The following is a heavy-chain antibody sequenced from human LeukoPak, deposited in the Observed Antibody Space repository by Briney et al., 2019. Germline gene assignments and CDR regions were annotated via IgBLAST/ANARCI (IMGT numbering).Heavy chain of an antibody. CDR2: VYYGGIT. V-gene: IGHV4-59*01. Sequence: SETLSLTCTVSGGSIDNYYWTWIRQPPGKGLEWIGCVYYGGITKYNPSLMSRVTISVDTSKNQFSLKLSSVTAADTAVYYCARDALGYCSSTSCSDWGQGTLVTVSS. CDR1: GGSIDNYY. D-gene: IGHD2-2*01. J-gene: IGHJ4*02. CDR3: ARDALGYCSSTSCSD.